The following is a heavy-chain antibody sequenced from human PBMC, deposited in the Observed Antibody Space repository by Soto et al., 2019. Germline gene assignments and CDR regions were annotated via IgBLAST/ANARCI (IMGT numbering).Heavy chain of an antibody. D-gene: IGHD3-3*02. J-gene: IGHJ6*02. V-gene: IGHV1-69*12. CDR2: IMPIFRTP. CDR1: GGTFSNSA. CDR3: PRDKDRQQLGGNYYYILDV. Sequence: QVQLEQSGAEVKKPGSSVKVSCKASGGTFSNSAITWVRQAPGQGLEWMGGIMPIFRTPDYAPKFQGRVTITADESTSTASRELSGLRSHDTAVYYCPRDKDRQQLGGNYYYILDVWGQGTTVTVSS.